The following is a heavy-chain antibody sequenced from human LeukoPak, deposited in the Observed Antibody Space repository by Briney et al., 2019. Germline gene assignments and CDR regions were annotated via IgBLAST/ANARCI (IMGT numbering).Heavy chain of an antibody. V-gene: IGHV3-23*01. Sequence: GGSLRLSCAASGFTFSSYAMSWVRQAPGKGLEWVSAISGSGGSTYYADSVKGRFTISRDNSKNTLYLQMNSLGAEDTAVYYCAKVGLGVWSGYNNGPYYFDYWGQGTLVTVSS. J-gene: IGHJ4*02. CDR3: AKVGLGVWSGYNNGPYYFDY. CDR1: GFTFSSYA. D-gene: IGHD3-3*01. CDR2: ISGSGGST.